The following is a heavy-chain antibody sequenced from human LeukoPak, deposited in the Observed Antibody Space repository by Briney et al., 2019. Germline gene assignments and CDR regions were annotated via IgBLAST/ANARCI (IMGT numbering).Heavy chain of an antibody. J-gene: IGHJ4*02. D-gene: IGHD3-16*01. CDR3: ARSTHMITFGGVTDY. Sequence: GGSLRLSCAASGFTFSSYWMSWVRQAPGKGLEWVANIKQDGSEKYYVDSVKGRFTISRDNAKNSLYLQMNSLRAEDTAVYYCARSTHMITFGGVTDYWGQGTLVTVSS. CDR2: IKQDGSEK. CDR1: GFTFSSYW. V-gene: IGHV3-7*01.